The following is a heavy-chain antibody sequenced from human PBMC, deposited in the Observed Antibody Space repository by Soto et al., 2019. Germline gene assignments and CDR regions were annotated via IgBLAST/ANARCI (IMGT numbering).Heavy chain of an antibody. CDR2: IRSKANSYAT. CDR3: RGYCISSSCYESGMDV. Sequence: EVQLVESGGGLVQPGGSLKLSCAASGFTFSGAAMHWVRQASGKGLEWVGRIRSKANSYATEYAASVKGRFTISRDDSKNTAYLQMNSLTTEDTAVYYCRGYCISSSCYESGMDVWGQGTTVIVSS. CDR1: GFTFSGAA. D-gene: IGHD2-2*01. V-gene: IGHV3-73*01. J-gene: IGHJ6*02.